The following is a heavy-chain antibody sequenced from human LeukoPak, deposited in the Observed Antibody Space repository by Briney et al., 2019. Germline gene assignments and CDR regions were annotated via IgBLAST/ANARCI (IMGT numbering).Heavy chain of an antibody. J-gene: IGHJ4*02. CDR3: ARDRAERDWTYHTLFDS. CDR1: GFTFGDYW. Sequence: GGSLRLSCEASGFTFGDYWMHWVRQGPGKGLVWVSRINGNEMSRAYADSVKGRFTISRDNSKNTLYLQMNSLRVDDTGIYYCARDRAERDWTYHTLFDSWGKGTPVTVSS. D-gene: IGHD1-7*01. CDR2: INGNEMSR. V-gene: IGHV3-74*01.